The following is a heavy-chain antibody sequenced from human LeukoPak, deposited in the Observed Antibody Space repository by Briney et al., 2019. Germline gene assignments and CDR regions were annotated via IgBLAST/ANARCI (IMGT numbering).Heavy chain of an antibody. Sequence: PSETLSLTCTVSGGSISSYYWSWIRQPAGKGLEWIGRVYGSGSTNYNPSLKSRVTMSVDTSKNQFSLKLNSVTAADTAVYYCAREEYSPGHYSFDYWGQGTLVTVSS. J-gene: IGHJ4*02. CDR3: AREEYSPGHYSFDY. V-gene: IGHV4-4*07. CDR1: GGSISSYY. CDR2: VYGSGST. D-gene: IGHD5-18*01.